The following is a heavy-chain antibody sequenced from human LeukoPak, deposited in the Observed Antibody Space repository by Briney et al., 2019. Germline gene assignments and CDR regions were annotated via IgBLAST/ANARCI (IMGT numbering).Heavy chain of an antibody. CDR3: ARVGEIGDAFDI. Sequence: GGSLRLSCAASGFTFSSYSMNWVRQAPGEGLEWVSSINSSSSYIYYADSVKGRFTICRDNAQTSLSLQMNSLRAEDTGVYYCARVGEIGDAFDIWGEGTMVTVSS. CDR1: GFTFSSYS. D-gene: IGHD3-10*01. V-gene: IGHV3-21*01. CDR2: INSSSSYI. J-gene: IGHJ3*02.